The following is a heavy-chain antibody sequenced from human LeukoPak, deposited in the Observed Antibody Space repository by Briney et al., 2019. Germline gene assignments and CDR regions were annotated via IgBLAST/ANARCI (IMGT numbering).Heavy chain of an antibody. CDR1: GFTFSSYA. D-gene: IGHD2-2*02. CDR3: ARGHCSSTSCYTAFDY. Sequence: TGGSLRLSCAASGFTFSSYAMSWVRQAPGKGLEWVSAISGSGGSTYYADSVKGRFTISRDNSKNTLYLQMNSLRAEDTAVYYCARGHCSSTSCYTAFDYWGQGTLVTVSS. V-gene: IGHV3-23*01. J-gene: IGHJ4*02. CDR2: ISGSGGST.